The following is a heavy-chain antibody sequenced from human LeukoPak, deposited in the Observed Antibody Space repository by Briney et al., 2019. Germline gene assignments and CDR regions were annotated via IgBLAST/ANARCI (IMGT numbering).Heavy chain of an antibody. Sequence: PSETLSLTCAVYGGSFSGYYWSWIRQPPGKGLEWIGEINHSGSTNYNPSLKSRVTISVDTSKNQLSLKLSSVTAADTAVYYCARSSKWADAFDIWGQGTMVTVSS. D-gene: IGHD2-8*01. V-gene: IGHV4-34*01. CDR2: INHSGST. CDR1: GGSFSGYY. J-gene: IGHJ3*02. CDR3: ARSSKWADAFDI.